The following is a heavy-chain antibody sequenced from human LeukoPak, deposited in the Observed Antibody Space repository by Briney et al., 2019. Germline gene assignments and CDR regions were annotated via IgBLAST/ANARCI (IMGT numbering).Heavy chain of an antibody. D-gene: IGHD5-24*01. V-gene: IGHV3-21*01. CDR1: GFTFTNYG. CDR2: ISSSSIYI. CDR3: AREERDGYNYYWYFDL. Sequence: GGSLRLSCGASGFTFTNYGMHWVRQAPGKGLEWVSSISSSSIYIYYADSVKGRFTISRDNAKNSLYLQMNSLRAEDTAVYYCAREERDGYNYYWYFDLWGRGTLVTVSS. J-gene: IGHJ2*01.